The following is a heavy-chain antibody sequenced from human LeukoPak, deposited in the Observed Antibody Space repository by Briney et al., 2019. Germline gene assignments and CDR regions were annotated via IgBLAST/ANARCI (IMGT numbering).Heavy chain of an antibody. D-gene: IGHD3-22*01. Sequence: SETLSLTCTVSGGSISSSSYYWGWIRQPPGKGLEWIGSIYYSGSTYYNPSLKSRVTISVDTSKNQFSLKLSSVTAADTAVYYCASLGYYYDSSGYLARDYWGQGTLVTVSS. CDR2: IYYSGST. CDR1: GGSISSSSYY. J-gene: IGHJ4*02. V-gene: IGHV4-39*01. CDR3: ASLGYYYDSSGYLARDY.